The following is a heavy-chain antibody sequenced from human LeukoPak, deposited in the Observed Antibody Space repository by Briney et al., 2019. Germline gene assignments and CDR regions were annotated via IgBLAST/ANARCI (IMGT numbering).Heavy chain of an antibody. CDR3: ARALQYSYGPNNDY. J-gene: IGHJ4*02. Sequence: ASVKVSCKASGYTFTGYYMHWVRQAPGQGLEWMGWINPNSGGTNYAQKFQGRVTMTRDTSISTAYMELSRLRSDDTAVYYCARALQYSYGPNNDYWGQGTLVTVSS. V-gene: IGHV1-2*02. CDR1: GYTFTGYY. CDR2: INPNSGGT. D-gene: IGHD5-18*01.